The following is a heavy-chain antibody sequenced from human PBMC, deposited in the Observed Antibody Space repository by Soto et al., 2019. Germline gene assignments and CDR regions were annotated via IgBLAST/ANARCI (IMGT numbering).Heavy chain of an antibody. CDR2: ISSSSSTI. V-gene: IGHV3-48*01. CDR1: GFTFSSYS. Sequence: PGGSLRLSCAASGFTFSSYSMNWVRQAPGKGLEWVSYISSSSSTIYYADSVKGRFTISRDNAKNSLYLQMNSLRAEDTAVYYCARDMLLWFGELSPFDYWGQGTLVTVSS. CDR3: ARDMLLWFGELSPFDY. D-gene: IGHD3-10*01. J-gene: IGHJ4*02.